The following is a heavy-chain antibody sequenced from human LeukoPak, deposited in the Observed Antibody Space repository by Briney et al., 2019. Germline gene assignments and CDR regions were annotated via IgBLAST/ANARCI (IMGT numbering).Heavy chain of an antibody. J-gene: IGHJ4*02. Sequence: PSETLSLTCTVSGGSISSSNYYWGWIRQPPGKGLEWIGSIHQSGTTYYNPSLKSRVTISADTSKNQFSLKLSSVTAADTAVYYCARDSSGWVGYFDYWGQGTLVTVSS. CDR2: IHQSGTT. CDR3: ARDSSGWVGYFDY. D-gene: IGHD6-19*01. V-gene: IGHV4-39*07. CDR1: GGSISSSNYY.